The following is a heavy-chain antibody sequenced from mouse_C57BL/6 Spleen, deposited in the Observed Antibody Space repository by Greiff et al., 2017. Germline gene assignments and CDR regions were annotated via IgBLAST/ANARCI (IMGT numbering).Heavy chain of an antibody. CDR2: IWRGGST. D-gene: IGHD1-1*01. CDR1: GFSLTSYG. CDR3: AKNGGITTVVAYYYAMDY. Sequence: QVHVKQSGPGLVQPSQSLSITCTVSGFSLTSYGVHWVRQSPGKGLEWLGVIWRGGSTDYNAAFMSRLSITKDNSKSQVFFKMNSLQADDTAIYYCAKNGGITTVVAYYYAMDYWGQGTSVTVSS. J-gene: IGHJ4*01. V-gene: IGHV2-5*01.